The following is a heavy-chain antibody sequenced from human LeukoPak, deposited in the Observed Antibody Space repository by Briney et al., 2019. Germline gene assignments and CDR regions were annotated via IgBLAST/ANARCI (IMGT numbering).Heavy chain of an antibody. CDR3: ARHAFDSGSLPYFDY. J-gene: IGHJ4*02. V-gene: IGHV4-59*08. CDR1: AGSIRGYY. Sequence: SETLSLTCTVSAGSIRGYYWSWIRQPPGKGLEWIGYIYYSGSTNYNPSLKSRVTISVDTSKNQFSLKLSAVTAADTAVYYCARHAFDSGSLPYFDYWGQGILVTVSS. CDR2: IYYSGST. D-gene: IGHD3-10*01.